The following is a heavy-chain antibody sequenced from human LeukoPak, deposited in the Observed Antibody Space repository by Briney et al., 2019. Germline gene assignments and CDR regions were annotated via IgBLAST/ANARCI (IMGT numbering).Heavy chain of an antibody. D-gene: IGHD1-26*01. CDR2: IYSGGST. J-gene: IGHJ4*02. CDR1: GFTVSSNY. Sequence: PGGSLRLSCAASGFTVSSNYMSWVRQAPGKGLEWVSVIYSGGSTYYADSVKGRFTISRHNSKNTLYLQMNSLRAEDTAVYYCAKYKSGSLTYFDYWGQGTLVTVSS. CDR3: AKYKSGSLTYFDY. V-gene: IGHV3-53*04.